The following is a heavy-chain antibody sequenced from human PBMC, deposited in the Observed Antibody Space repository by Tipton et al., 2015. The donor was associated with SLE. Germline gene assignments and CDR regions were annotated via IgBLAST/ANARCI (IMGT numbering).Heavy chain of an antibody. CDR3: ARTRFYYDSSGSYFSYFDY. CDR1: GGSISDYY. D-gene: IGHD3-22*01. Sequence: TLSLTCTVSGGSISDYYWSWIRQSPGKGLEWIGSIYYSGSTTHHPSLKSRVTMSLDASRNEFSLKLRSVTAADTAVYYCARTRFYYDSSGSYFSYFDYWGQGTLVTVSS. CDR2: IYYSGST. J-gene: IGHJ4*02. V-gene: IGHV4-59*01.